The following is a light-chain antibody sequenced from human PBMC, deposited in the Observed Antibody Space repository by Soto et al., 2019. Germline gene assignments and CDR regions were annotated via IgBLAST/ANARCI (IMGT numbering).Light chain of an antibody. J-gene: IGKJ5*01. Sequence: EIVLTQSPATLSLSPGERATLFCRASQSVSSYLAWYQQKPGQAPRLLIYDASNRATGIPARFSGSGSGTDFTLTISRLEPEDFAVYYCQHFGGSLPVTFGQGTRLE. CDR2: DAS. V-gene: IGKV3-11*01. CDR1: QSVSSY. CDR3: QHFGGSLPVT.